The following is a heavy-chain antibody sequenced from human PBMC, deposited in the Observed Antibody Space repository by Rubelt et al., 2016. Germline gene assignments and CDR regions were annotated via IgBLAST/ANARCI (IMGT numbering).Heavy chain of an antibody. Sequence: QVQLVQSGGEVKKPGASVKVSCKASGYTFSNYGISWVRQAPGQGLEWMGWNNAYNGNTNYAQKFQDRVTMTTDTSTSTAYMELRSLTSDDTAVYYCARNLPAYSNNPKNWFDSWGQGTLVTVSS. CDR2: NNAYNGNT. J-gene: IGHJ5*01. V-gene: IGHV1-18*01. CDR3: ARNLPAYSNNPKNWFDS. CDR1: GYTFSNYG. D-gene: IGHD4-11*01.